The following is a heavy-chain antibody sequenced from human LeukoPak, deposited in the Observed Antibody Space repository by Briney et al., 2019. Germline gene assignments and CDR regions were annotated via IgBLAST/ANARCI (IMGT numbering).Heavy chain of an antibody. D-gene: IGHD2-2*01. Sequence: GGSLRLSCAASGFTFSSYWMHWVRQAPGKGLVWVSRINTDGRITSYADSMKGRFTISRDNAKNTLYLQMNSLRDEDTAVYYCVREGLECSGSSCQRAAFDYWGQGTLVTVSS. CDR1: GFTFSSYW. CDR3: VREGLECSGSSCQRAAFDY. CDR2: INTDGRIT. J-gene: IGHJ4*02. V-gene: IGHV3-74*01.